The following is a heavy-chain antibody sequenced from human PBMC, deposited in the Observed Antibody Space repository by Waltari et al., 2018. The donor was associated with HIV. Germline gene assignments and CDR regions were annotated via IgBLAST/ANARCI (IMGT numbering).Heavy chain of an antibody. V-gene: IGHV3-30*18. CDR1: GIAFFHGYG. D-gene: IGHD3-22*01. J-gene: IGHJ4*02. Sequence: QVHLVESGGGVVQPGRSLRLSCAASGIAFFHGYGMHWVRQAPGKGLEWVATISYDTANLYYADSVRGRFTISRDNSKNTLYLEMNSLRGEDTAVYYCAKDRRQGFYYDNSGERPFDSWGQGTLVSVSS. CDR3: AKDRRQGFYYDNSGERPFDS. CDR2: ISYDTANL.